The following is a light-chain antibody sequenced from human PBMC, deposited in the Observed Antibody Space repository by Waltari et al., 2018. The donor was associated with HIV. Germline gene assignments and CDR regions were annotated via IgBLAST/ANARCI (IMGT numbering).Light chain of an antibody. CDR1: QSVSSN. V-gene: IGKV3-15*01. Sequence: EIVMTQSPATLSVSPGERATLSCRVSQSVSSNLAWYQQKPGQAPRLLIYGASTRATGIPARFSGSGSGTEFTLTVSSLQSEDFAVYYCQQYINWPHTFGQGTKVEIK. CDR2: GAS. J-gene: IGKJ1*01. CDR3: QQYINWPHT.